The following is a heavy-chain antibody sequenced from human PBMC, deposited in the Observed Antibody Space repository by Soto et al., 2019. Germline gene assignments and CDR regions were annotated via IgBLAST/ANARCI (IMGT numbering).Heavy chain of an antibody. V-gene: IGHV3-30*18. D-gene: IGHD3-10*01. CDR2: ISYDGSDK. CDR1: GFTFSSYG. J-gene: IGHJ6*02. CDR3: AKDEGSGSAGPYTPYYYYGMDV. Sequence: PGGSLRLSCAASGFTFSSYGMHWVRQAPGKGLEWVAVISYDGSDKYYADSVKGRFTISRDNSKNTLYLQMNSLRAEDTAVYYCAKDEGSGSAGPYTPYYYYGMDVWGQGTTVTVSS.